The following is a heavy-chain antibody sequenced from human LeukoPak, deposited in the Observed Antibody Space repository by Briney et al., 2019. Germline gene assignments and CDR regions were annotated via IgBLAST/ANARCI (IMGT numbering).Heavy chain of an antibody. CDR2: IYYSGST. CDR3: ARRGLTLQGAFDI. Sequence: SETLSLTCTVSGGSISSYYWSWIRQPPGKGLEWIGYIYYSGSTNYNPSLKSRVTISVDTSKNQFSLKLSSVTAADTAVYYCARRGLTLQGAFDIWGQGTMVTVSS. CDR1: GGSISSYY. J-gene: IGHJ3*02. V-gene: IGHV4-59*08.